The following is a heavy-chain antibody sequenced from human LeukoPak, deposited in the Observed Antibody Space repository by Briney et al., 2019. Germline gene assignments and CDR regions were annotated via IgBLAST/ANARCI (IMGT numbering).Heavy chain of an antibody. J-gene: IGHJ4*02. Sequence: SETLSLTCGVSGGSIDITNYWSWVRQAPGKGLEWIGENSHSGTTNYNPSLRSRVTMFLDRANNQFSLSLTSVTAADSAVYYCTRENRPFCPFAYWGQGVLVTVSS. D-gene: IGHD2/OR15-2a*01. CDR1: GGSIDITNY. CDR2: NSHSGTT. CDR3: TRENRPFCPFAY. V-gene: IGHV4-4*02.